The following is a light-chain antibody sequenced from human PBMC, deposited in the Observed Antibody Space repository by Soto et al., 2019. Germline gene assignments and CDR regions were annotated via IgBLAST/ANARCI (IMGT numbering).Light chain of an antibody. V-gene: IGKV1-39*01. CDR3: QQSYSTSWT. CDR2: AAS. Sequence: DIQMTQSPSSLSASVGDRVTITCRASQSISSYLNWYQQKPGKAPKLLIYAASSLQSGVPSRFSGSGSGTDFTLTISSQQPEDFATYYCQQSYSTSWTFGQGTKVEIQ. J-gene: IGKJ1*01. CDR1: QSISSY.